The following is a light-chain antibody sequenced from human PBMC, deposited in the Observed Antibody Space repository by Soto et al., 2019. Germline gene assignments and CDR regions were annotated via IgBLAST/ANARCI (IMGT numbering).Light chain of an antibody. J-gene: IGKJ2*01. CDR2: ASS. Sequence: EIVLTQSPATLSLSPGERATLSFSASQSVSSYLAWYQQNPGQAPRLLIYASSNRATSIPARFSGSGSGTHFTLTISSIEPEDFEVYYCQQRSNWPPGPFGQGTKLEIK. CDR1: QSVSSY. CDR3: QQRSNWPPGP. V-gene: IGKV3-11*01.